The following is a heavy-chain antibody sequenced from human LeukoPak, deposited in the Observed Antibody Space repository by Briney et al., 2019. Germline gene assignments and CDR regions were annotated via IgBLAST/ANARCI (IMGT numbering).Heavy chain of an antibody. CDR1: GYSFSRYC. Sequence: LGESLKISCKSSGYSFSRYCIAWVRQMPGKGLEWMGIIYPGDSDSKYSRSFQGQVTTSADKSINTAYLQWSRLKASDSAMYYCARGLGGADVFDIWGQGTMVTVSS. J-gene: IGHJ3*02. V-gene: IGHV5-51*01. CDR2: IYPGDSDS. D-gene: IGHD3-16*01. CDR3: ARGLGGADVFDI.